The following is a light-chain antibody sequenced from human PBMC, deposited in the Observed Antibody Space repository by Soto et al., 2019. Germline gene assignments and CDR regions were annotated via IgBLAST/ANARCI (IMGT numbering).Light chain of an antibody. V-gene: IGKV3-11*01. CDR1: QSISSY. Sequence: EVMMTQSPATLSLSPGERATLSCRASQSISSYLAWYQQKPGHAPSLLIYDTSNRATGIPDRISGSGSGTDFTLTISSLEPEDFAVYYCQQGSNWPITFGQGTRLEIK. J-gene: IGKJ5*01. CDR2: DTS. CDR3: QQGSNWPIT.